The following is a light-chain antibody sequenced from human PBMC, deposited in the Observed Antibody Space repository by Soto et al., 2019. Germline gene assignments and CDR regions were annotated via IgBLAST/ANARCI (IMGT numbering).Light chain of an antibody. J-gene: IGKJ4*01. CDR1: ESVSSN. V-gene: IGKV3-15*01. CDR3: QQYNKWPLT. CDR2: GAS. Sequence: EIVMTQSPATLSVSQRERATLSCRASESVSSNLAWYQQKPGQARRLLIYGASTRATGIPARFSGSGSGTEFTLTISSLQSEDFAVYYCQQYNKWPLTFGGGTKVEIK.